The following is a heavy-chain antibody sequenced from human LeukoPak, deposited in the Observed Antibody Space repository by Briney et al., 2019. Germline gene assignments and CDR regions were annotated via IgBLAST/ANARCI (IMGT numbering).Heavy chain of an antibody. CDR1: GYTFTSYD. CDR3: ARARFDILTGYDYGMDV. J-gene: IGHJ6*02. D-gene: IGHD3-9*01. CDR2: MNPNSGNT. V-gene: IGHV1-8*01. Sequence: ASVMVSCKASGYTFTSYDINWVRQATGQGLEWMGWMNPNSGNTGYAQKFQGRVTMTRNTSISTAYMELSSLRSEDTAVYYCARARFDILTGYDYGMDVWGQGTTVTVSS.